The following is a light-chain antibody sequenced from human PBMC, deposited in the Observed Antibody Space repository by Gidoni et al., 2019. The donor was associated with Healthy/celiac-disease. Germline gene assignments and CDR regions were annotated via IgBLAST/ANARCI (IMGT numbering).Light chain of an antibody. V-gene: IGLV1-44*01. J-gene: IGLJ2*01. CDR1: SSNIGSNT. Sequence: SCSGSSSNIGSNTVNWYQQLPGTAPKLLIYSNNQRPSGVPDRFSGPKSGTSASLAISWPQSEDEADYYCAAWDDSLNVVVFGGGTKLTVL. CDR2: SNN. CDR3: AAWDDSLNVVV.